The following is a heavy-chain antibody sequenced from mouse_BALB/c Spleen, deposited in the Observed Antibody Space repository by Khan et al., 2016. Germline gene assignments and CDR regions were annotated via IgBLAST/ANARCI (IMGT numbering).Heavy chain of an antibody. CDR1: GFEFSRYW. CDR3: ASTFWYFDV. Sequence: EVKLLESGGGLVQPGGSLKLSCAASGFEFSRYWMSWVRQAPGKGLEWIGEINPDSSTINYMPSLKDKFIISRDNAKNTLYLQMSKVRSEDTALYYCASTFWYFDVWGAGTTVTVSS. CDR2: INPDSSTI. J-gene: IGHJ1*01. V-gene: IGHV4-1*02.